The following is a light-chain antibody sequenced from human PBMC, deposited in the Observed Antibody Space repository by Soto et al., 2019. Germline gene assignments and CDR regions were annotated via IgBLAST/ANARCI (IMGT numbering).Light chain of an antibody. CDR3: QQYGSSPWT. V-gene: IGKV3-20*01. Sequence: EIVLTQSPDTLSVSPGERATLSCRASQSISRTLAWYQQKSGQPPRLLIYDASTRATGFPARFSGSGSGTEFTLAISRLEPEDFAVYYCQQYGSSPWTFGQGTKVDIK. CDR1: QSISRT. CDR2: DAS. J-gene: IGKJ1*01.